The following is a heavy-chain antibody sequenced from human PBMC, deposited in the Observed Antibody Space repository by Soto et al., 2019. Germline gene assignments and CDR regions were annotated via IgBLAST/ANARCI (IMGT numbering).Heavy chain of an antibody. Sequence: SETLSLTCTVSGGSISSYYWSWIRQPPGKGLEWIGYIYYSGSTNYNPSLKSRVTISVDTSKNQFSLKLSSVTAADTAVYYCARRVWFGELLSPSYYFDYWGQGTLVTVSS. J-gene: IGHJ4*02. V-gene: IGHV4-59*01. D-gene: IGHD3-10*01. CDR3: ARRVWFGELLSPSYYFDY. CDR2: IYYSGST. CDR1: GGSISSYY.